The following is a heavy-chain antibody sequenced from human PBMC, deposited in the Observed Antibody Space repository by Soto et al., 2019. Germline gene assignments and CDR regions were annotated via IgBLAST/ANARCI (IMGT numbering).Heavy chain of an antibody. D-gene: IGHD2-21*01. Sequence: QVQLVESGGGVVQPGRSLRLSCAASGFTFSNYAMHWIRQAPGKGLEWVAVISFDGSNKYYADSVKDRFTVSRDNSQHLLYVQMNGRRAEDTAVYYGGRACRFGNCYHGGFDYWGQGTLVTVSS. V-gene: IGHV3-30-3*01. J-gene: IGHJ4*02. CDR3: GRACRFGNCYHGGFDY. CDR2: ISFDGSNK. CDR1: GFTFSNYA.